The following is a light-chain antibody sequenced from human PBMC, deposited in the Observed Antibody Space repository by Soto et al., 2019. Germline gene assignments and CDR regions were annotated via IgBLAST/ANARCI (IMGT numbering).Light chain of an antibody. V-gene: IGLV2-23*01. Sequence: QSALTQPASVSGSPGQSITISCTGTNSDVGSYNLVSWYQQHPGKAPKLMIYEGSKRPSGVSNRFSGSKSGNTASLTISGLQAEDETDYYCRSYAGSSTYVFGTGTKLTVL. CDR3: RSYAGSSTYV. J-gene: IGLJ1*01. CDR1: NSDVGSYNL. CDR2: EGS.